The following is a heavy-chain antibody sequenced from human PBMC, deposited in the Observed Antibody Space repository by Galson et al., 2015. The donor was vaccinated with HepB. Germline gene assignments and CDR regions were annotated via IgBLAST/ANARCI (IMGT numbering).Heavy chain of an antibody. Sequence: PALVKPTQTLTLTCTFSGFSLSTSGMCVSWIRQPPGKALEWLALIDWDDDKYYSTSLKTRLTISKDTSKNQVVLTMTNMDPVDTATYYCARSPYSSGWSPFDYWGQGTLVTVSS. CDR3: ARSPYSSGWSPFDY. J-gene: IGHJ4*02. V-gene: IGHV2-70*01. D-gene: IGHD6-19*01. CDR2: IDWDDDK. CDR1: GFSLSTSGMC.